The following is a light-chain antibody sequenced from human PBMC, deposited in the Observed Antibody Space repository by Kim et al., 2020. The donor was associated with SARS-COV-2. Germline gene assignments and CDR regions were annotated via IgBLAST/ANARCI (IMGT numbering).Light chain of an antibody. CDR3: QSYDSSNQGV. V-gene: IGLV6-57*02. Sequence: NFMLTQPHSVSESPGKTVTISCTGSSGSIASNYVQWYQQRPGSAPTTVIYEDNQRPSGVPDRFSGSIDSSSNSAPLTISGLKTEDEADYYCQSYDSSNQGVFGGGTKLTVL. CDR1: SGSIASNY. J-gene: IGLJ3*02. CDR2: EDN.